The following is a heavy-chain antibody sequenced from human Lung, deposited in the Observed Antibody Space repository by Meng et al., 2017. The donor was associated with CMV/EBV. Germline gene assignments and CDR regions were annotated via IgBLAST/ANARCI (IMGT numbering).Heavy chain of an antibody. V-gene: IGHV4-34*01. CDR1: GGSFSGYY. CDR3: ARGRGPSGNWYIDY. J-gene: IGHJ4*02. Sequence: LXCAVYGGSFSGYYWSWIRQPPGKGLEWIGEINHSGSTNYNPSLKSRVTMTRDTSTSTVYMELSSLRSGDTAVYYCARGRGPSGNWYIDYWGQGXLVTVSS. D-gene: IGHD6-13*01. CDR2: INHSGST.